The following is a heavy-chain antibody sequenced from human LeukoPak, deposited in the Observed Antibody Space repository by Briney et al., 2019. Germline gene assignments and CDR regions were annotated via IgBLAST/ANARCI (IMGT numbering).Heavy chain of an antibody. CDR3: ARDLYYDSSGCPLNWFDP. V-gene: IGHV3-30*19. J-gene: IGHJ5*02. D-gene: IGHD3-22*01. Sequence: PGGSLRLSCAASGFTFSSYGMHWVRQAPGKGLEWVAVISYDGSNKSYADSVKGRFTISRDNSKNTLYLQMNSLRNEDTAVYYCARDLYYDSSGCPLNWFDPWGQGTLVTVSS. CDR2: ISYDGSNK. CDR1: GFTFSSYG.